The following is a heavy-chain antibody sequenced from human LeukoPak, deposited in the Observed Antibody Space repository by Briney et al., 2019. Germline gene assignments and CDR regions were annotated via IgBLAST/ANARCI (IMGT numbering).Heavy chain of an antibody. CDR3: ARGYSYGGSFDY. J-gene: IGHJ4*02. CDR2: IYHSGST. V-gene: IGHV4-4*02. D-gene: IGHD5-18*01. Sequence: PSETLSLTCAVSGGSISSSNWWSWVRQPPGKGLEWIGEIYHSGSTNYNPSLKSRVTISVDTSKNQFSLKLSSVTAADTAVYYCARGYSYGGSFDYWGQGTLVTVSS. CDR1: GGSISSSNW.